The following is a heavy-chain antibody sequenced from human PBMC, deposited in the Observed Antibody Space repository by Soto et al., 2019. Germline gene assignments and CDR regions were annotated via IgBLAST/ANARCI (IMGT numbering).Heavy chain of an antibody. CDR3: ARGGGGGLFEH. V-gene: IGHV3-11*06. CDR1: GFPVSDYY. J-gene: IGHJ4*02. D-gene: IGHD2-21*01. CDR2: ISPKSTYT. Sequence: QVHLVESGRGLVKPGGSLRLSCATSGFPVSDYYMSWIRQAPGKGLEWLSHISPKSTYTNYADSVKGRFTISRDNTKSSLFLQMNSLGVEDTAVYYCARGGGGGLFEHWGQGVLVTVSS.